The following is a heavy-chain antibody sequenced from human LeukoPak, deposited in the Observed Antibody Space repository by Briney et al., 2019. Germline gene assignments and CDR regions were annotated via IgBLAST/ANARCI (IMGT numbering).Heavy chain of an antibody. V-gene: IGHV1-69*05. J-gene: IGHJ5*02. CDR1: GGTFSSYA. CDR3: ARGAGLGYCSSTSCPNWFDP. D-gene: IGHD2-2*01. Sequence: SVKVSCKASGGTFSSYAISWVRQAPGQGLEWMGGIIPIFGTANYAQKFQGRVTITTDESTSTAYMELSSLRSEDTAVYYCARGAGLGYCSSTSCPNWFDPWGREPWSPSPQ. CDR2: IIPIFGTA.